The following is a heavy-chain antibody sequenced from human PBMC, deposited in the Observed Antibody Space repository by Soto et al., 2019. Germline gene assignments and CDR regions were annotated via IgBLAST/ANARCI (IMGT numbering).Heavy chain of an antibody. V-gene: IGHV1-18*01. CDR3: AGELTGTTSWFDP. Sequence: ASVKVSCKASGYTFTSYGISWLRQAPGQGLEWMGWISAYNGNTNYAQKLQGRVTMTTDTSTSTAYMELRSLRSDDTAVYYCAGELTGTTSWFDPWGQGTLVTVSP. D-gene: IGHD1-7*01. CDR1: GYTFTSYG. CDR2: ISAYNGNT. J-gene: IGHJ5*02.